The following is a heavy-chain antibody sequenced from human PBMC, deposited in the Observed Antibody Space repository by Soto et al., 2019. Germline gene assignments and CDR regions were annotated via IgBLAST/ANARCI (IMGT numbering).Heavy chain of an antibody. V-gene: IGHV1-18*01. CDR3: ARGRGVTYYDILTGYYPPNWFDP. CDR1: GYTFTSYG. Sequence: ASVKVSCKASGYTFTSYGISWVRQAPGQGLEWMGWISAYNGNTNYAQKLQGRVTMTTDTSTSTAYMELRSLRSDDTAVYYCARGRGVTYYDILTGYYPPNWFDPWGQGTLVTVSS. D-gene: IGHD3-9*01. CDR2: ISAYNGNT. J-gene: IGHJ5*02.